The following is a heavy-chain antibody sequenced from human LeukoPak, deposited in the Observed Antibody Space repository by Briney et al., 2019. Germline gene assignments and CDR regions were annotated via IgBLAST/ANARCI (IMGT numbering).Heavy chain of an antibody. CDR1: GFTFSSYA. D-gene: IGHD6-6*01. Sequence: GGSLRLSCAASGFTFSSYAMSWVRQAPGKGLEWVSIISGSGGSTYYADSVKGRFTISRDNSKNTLLLQMNSLRAEDTAVYYCAKDRYSSSSGSDYWGQGTLVTVFS. J-gene: IGHJ4*02. CDR2: ISGSGGST. V-gene: IGHV3-23*01. CDR3: AKDRYSSSSGSDY.